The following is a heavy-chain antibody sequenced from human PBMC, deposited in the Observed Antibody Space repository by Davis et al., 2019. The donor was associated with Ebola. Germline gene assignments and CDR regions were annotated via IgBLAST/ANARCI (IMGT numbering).Heavy chain of an antibody. CDR2: ISWNSGSI. D-gene: IGHD3-3*01. V-gene: IGHV3-9*03. J-gene: IGHJ5*02. CDR3: AKSDSFWSGYYGRQLYWFDP. Sequence: PGGSLRLSCAASGFTFDDYAMHWVRQAPGKGLEWVSGISWNSGSIGYADSMKGRFTISRDNAKNSLYLQMNSLRAEDMALYYCAKSDSFWSGYYGRQLYWFDPWGQGTLVTVSS. CDR1: GFTFDDYA.